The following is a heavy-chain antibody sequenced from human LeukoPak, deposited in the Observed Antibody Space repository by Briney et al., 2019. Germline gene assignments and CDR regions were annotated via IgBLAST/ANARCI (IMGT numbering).Heavy chain of an antibody. CDR3: ARDNSPGCFDP. D-gene: IGHD2/OR15-2a*01. J-gene: IGHJ5*02. CDR1: GGTFSSYA. Sequence: SVKVSCKASGGTFSSYAISWVRQAPGQGLEWMGGIIPIFGTANYAQKFQGRVTMTRDMSTSTDYMELSSLRAEDTAVYYCARDNSPGCFDPWGQGTLVTVSS. V-gene: IGHV1-69*05. CDR2: IIPIFGTA.